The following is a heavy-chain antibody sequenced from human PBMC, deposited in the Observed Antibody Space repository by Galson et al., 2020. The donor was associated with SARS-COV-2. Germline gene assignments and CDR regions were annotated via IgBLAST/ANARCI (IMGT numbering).Heavy chain of an antibody. CDR2: IVGSGAGA. V-gene: IGHV3-23*01. J-gene: IGHJ4*02. D-gene: IGHD5-12*01. Sequence: GGSLRLSCVASGFTFSSYAMNWVRQAPGKGLEWVSGIVGSGAGAYYADFVKGRFTISRDNSKNTLYLQMKSLKDDDTAVYYCAKQAYSYGRYVDEWGQGTLVTVSA. CDR1: GFTFSSYA. CDR3: AKQAYSYGRYVDE.